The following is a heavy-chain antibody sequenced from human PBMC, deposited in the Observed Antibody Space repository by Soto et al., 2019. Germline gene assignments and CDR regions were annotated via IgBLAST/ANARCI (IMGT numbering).Heavy chain of an antibody. CDR2: IYYSGST. J-gene: IGHJ4*02. CDR1: GGSISSYY. Sequence: SETLSLTCTVSGGSISSYYWSWIRQPPGKGLEWIGYIYYSGSTNYNPSLKSRVTISVDTSKNQFSLKLSSVTAADTAVYYCARDRRRFWSGYSHFDYWGQGTLVTVSS. D-gene: IGHD3-3*01. V-gene: IGHV4-59*01. CDR3: ARDRRRFWSGYSHFDY.